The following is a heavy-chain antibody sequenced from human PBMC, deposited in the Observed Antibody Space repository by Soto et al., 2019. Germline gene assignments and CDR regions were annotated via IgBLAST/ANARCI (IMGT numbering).Heavy chain of an antibody. CDR2: IYYSGST. CDR1: GGSISSSSYY. D-gene: IGHD3-10*01. CDR3: ARHCYYGSGSYYNFGYYYSVLAF. J-gene: IGHJ6*04. V-gene: IGHV4-39*01. Sequence: PSETLSLTCTVSGGSISSSSYYWGWIRQPPGKGLEWIGSIYYSGSTYYNTSLKSRVTISVDTSKNQFSLKLSSVTAADTAVYNCARHCYYGSGSYYNFGYYYSVLAFGGKGTTVPVSP.